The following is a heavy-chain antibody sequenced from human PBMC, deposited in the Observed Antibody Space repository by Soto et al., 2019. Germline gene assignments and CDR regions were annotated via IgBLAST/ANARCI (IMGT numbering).Heavy chain of an antibody. CDR1: GDTFTTYY. Sequence: GASVNVSFKAAGDTFTTYYINWVRQATGHGLESMGWINPNSGNIGYAHRFQGRVTMTRDTAIRTAYMEVSSLRSDDTAVYYCARGRASWSHYLLDYW. D-gene: IGHD3-10*01. CDR2: INPNSGNI. V-gene: IGHV1-8*01. J-gene: IGHJ4*01. CDR3: ARGRASWSHYLLDY.